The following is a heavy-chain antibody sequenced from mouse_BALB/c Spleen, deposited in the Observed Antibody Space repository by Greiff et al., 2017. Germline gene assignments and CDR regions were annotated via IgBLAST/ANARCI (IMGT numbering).Heavy chain of an antibody. Sequence: EVQRVESGGGLVQPGGSRKLSCAASGFTFSDYGMAWVRQAPGKGPEWVAFISNLAYSIYYEDTVTGRFTISRENAKNTLYLEMSSLRSEDTAMYYCARDRYDGRGAMDYWGQGTSVTVSS. CDR1: GFTFSDYG. D-gene: IGHD2-14*01. V-gene: IGHV5-15*02. J-gene: IGHJ4*01. CDR3: ARDRYDGRGAMDY. CDR2: ISNLAYSI.